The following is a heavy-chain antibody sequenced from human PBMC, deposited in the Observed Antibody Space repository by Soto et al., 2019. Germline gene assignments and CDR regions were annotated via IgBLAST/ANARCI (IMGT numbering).Heavy chain of an antibody. CDR1: GGSISVYY. D-gene: IGHD3-3*01. J-gene: IGHJ4*02. CDR3: ARGGWRHIDY. CDR2: IYYGGST. V-gene: IGHV4-59*08. Sequence: SEILSLTCTVSGGSISVYYWSWTRQPPGKGLEWIGYIYYGGSTNYNPSLKSRVTISVDTSKNQFSLKLSSVTAADTAVYYCARGGWRHIDYWGQGTLVTVSS.